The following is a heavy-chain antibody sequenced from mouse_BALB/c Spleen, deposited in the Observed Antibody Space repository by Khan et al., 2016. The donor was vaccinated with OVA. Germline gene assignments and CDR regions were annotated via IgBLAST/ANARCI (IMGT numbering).Heavy chain of an antibody. V-gene: IGHV5-4*02. J-gene: IGHJ3*01. CDR2: ISDGGGST. CDR3: ARAGYGGFAY. Sequence: EVELVESGGGLVKPGGSLKLSCAASGFSFSDYYMYWIRQTPEKRLEWVATISDGGGSTYYPASVTGRFTISRDNAKNNLYLQMSSLKSEDTAIYYCARAGYGGFAYWGQGTLVTVSA. CDR1: GFSFSDYY. D-gene: IGHD1-1*02.